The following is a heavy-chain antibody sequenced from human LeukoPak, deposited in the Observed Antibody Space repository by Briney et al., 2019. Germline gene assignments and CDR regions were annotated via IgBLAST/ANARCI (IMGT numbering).Heavy chain of an antibody. CDR1: GASIGNYY. V-gene: IGHV4-59*01. Sequence: SETLSLICTVSGASIGNYYWSWIRQPPGKGLEWIGYINGRGSTNYNPSLTSRVTISADASKNQFSLKLSSVTAADTAVDYCARINTWFDSWGQGTLVTVSS. J-gene: IGHJ5*01. CDR3: ARINTWFDS. CDR2: INGRGST.